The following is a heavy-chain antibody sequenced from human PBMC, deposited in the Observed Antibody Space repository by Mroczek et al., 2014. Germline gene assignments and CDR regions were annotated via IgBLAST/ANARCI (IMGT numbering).Heavy chain of an antibody. CDR3: ARVSAAGWSRITIFGVEAVGDGDYYYMDV. CDR2: IYYSGST. CDR1: GGSISSYY. Sequence: QVQLQQWGPGLVKPSETLSLTCTVSGGSISSYYWSWIRQPPGKGLEWIGYIYYSGSTNYNPSLKSRVTISVDTSKNQFSLKLSSVTAADTAVYYCARVSAAGWSRITIFGVEAVGDGDYYYMDVVGQRAHGH. D-gene: IGHD3-3*01. V-gene: IGHV4-59*01. J-gene: IGHJ6*03.